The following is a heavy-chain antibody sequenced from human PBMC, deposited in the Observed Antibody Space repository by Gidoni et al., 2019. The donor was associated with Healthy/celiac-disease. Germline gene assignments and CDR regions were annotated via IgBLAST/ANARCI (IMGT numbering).Heavy chain of an antibody. CDR2: INHSGST. J-gene: IGHJ4*02. CDR3: ARELRWGHFDY. V-gene: IGHV4-34*01. D-gene: IGHD1-26*01. CDR1: GGSFSGYY. Sequence: QVQLQQWGAGLLKPSETLSLTCAVHGGSFSGYYWSWLRQPPGKGLAWIGEINHSGSTNYNPSLKSRVTISVDTSKNQFSLKLSSVTAADTAVYYCARELRWGHFDYWGQGTLVTVSS.